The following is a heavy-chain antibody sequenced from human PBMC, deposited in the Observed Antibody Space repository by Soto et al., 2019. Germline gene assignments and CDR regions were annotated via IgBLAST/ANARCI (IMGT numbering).Heavy chain of an antibody. D-gene: IGHD2-8*02. V-gene: IGHV4-39*01. CDR2: INYSET. CDR1: GGSITSRIYY. J-gene: IGHJ4*02. CDR3: ARHFCTGGACYFDY. Sequence: QLQLQESGPGLMKPSETLSLTCTVSGGSITSRIYYWGWIRQPPGKGLEWIGTINYSETYYNPSLKSRLTTSIATSRNQFSLRLSSVTAADTAVYYCARHFCTGGACYFDYWGQGTLLTVSS.